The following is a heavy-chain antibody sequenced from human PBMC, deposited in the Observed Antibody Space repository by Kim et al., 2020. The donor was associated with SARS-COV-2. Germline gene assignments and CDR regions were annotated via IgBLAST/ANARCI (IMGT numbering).Heavy chain of an antibody. D-gene: IGHD2-2*02. V-gene: IGHV1-69*13. CDR3: ARGRDGECSSTSCYIYYYGMDV. CDR1: GGTFSSYA. Sequence: SVKVSCKASGGTFSSYAISWVRQAPGQGLEWMGGIIPIFGTANYAQKFQGRVTITADESTSTAYMELSSLRSEDTAVYYCARGRDGECSSTSCYIYYYGMDVWGQGTTVTVSS. J-gene: IGHJ6*02. CDR2: IIPIFGTA.